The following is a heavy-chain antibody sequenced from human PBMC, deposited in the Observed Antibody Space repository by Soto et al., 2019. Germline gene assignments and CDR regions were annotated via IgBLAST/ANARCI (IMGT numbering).Heavy chain of an antibody. J-gene: IGHJ4*02. CDR2: ISGSGGST. CDR3: AKEAGPGHIVHFDY. Sequence: PGGSLRLSCAASGFTFSSYAMSWVRQAPGKGLEWVSAISGSGGSTNYADSVRDRFTISRDSSKNTLYLQMNSLRAEDTATYFCAKEAGPGHIVHFDYWGQGALVTVSS. CDR1: GFTFSSYA. D-gene: IGHD2-21*01. V-gene: IGHV3-23*01.